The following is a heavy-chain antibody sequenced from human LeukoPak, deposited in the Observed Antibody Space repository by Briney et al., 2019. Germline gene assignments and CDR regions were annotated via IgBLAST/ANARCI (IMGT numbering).Heavy chain of an antibody. D-gene: IGHD3-10*01. V-gene: IGHV4-59*08. Sequence: PSETLSLTCTVSGGSISNYYWSWIRQPSGKGLEWIGFISYSGSTNYNPSLKSRVTISVDTSKSQFSLKLSSVTAAGTAVYYCARHYYGSGSYSVDFDYWGQGTLVTVSS. CDR2: ISYSGST. J-gene: IGHJ4*02. CDR1: GGSISNYY. CDR3: ARHYYGSGSYSVDFDY.